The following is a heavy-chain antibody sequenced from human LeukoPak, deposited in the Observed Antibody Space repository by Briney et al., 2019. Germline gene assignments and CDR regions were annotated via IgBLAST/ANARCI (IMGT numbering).Heavy chain of an antibody. CDR3: AADSTYYDFWSGYSPKENAFDI. V-gene: IGHV1-58*02. CDR2: IVVGSGNT. J-gene: IGHJ3*02. CDR1: GFTFTSSA. D-gene: IGHD3-3*01. Sequence: SVKVSCKASGFTFTSSAMQWVRQARGQRLEWIGWIVVGSGNTNYAQKFQERVTITRDMSTSTAYMELSSLRSEDTALYYCAADSTYYDFWSGYSPKENAFDIWGQGTMVTVSS.